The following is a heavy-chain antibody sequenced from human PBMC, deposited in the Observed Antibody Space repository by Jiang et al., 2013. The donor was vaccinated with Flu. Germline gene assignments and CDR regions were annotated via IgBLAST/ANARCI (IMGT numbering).Heavy chain of an antibody. V-gene: IGHV1-69*04. CDR2: ILPILAVA. Sequence: GAEVKKPGSSVKVSCKASGGPFSNYAISWVRQAPGQGLEWMGEILPILAVAKYAQKFQGRVTVTADKSTTTAYMELIGLRSDDTAVYYCARVGTDYYYAMDVWGQGTTVTVSS. CDR3: ARVGTDYYYAMDV. J-gene: IGHJ6*02. CDR1: GGPFSNYA.